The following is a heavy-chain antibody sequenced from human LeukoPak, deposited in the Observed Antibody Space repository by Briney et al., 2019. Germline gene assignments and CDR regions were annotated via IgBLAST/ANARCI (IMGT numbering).Heavy chain of an antibody. V-gene: IGHV4-39*01. Sequence: PSETLSLTCTVSGGSISSSSYYWGWIRQPPGKGLEWIGSIYYSGSTYYNPSLKSRVTISVDTSKNQFSLKLSSVTAADTAVYYCARRAVADIYWFDPWGQGTLVTVSS. CDR1: GGSISSSSYY. CDR2: IYYSGST. CDR3: ARRAVADIYWFDP. D-gene: IGHD6-19*01. J-gene: IGHJ5*02.